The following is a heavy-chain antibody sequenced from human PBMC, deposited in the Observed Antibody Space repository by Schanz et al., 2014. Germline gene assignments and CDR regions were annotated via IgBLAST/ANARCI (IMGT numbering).Heavy chain of an antibody. J-gene: IGHJ4*02. CDR1: GFTFSNHA. CDR2: IGGSGDST. Sequence: EVQLVESGGGVVQPGGSLRLSCAASGFTFSNHALSWVRQAPGKGLEWVSGIGGSGDSTHYADSVKGRFIISRDNAKNTLYLQVNSLRAEDTAVYYCAKHVRSVTGNGYWGQGTLVTVSS. CDR3: AKHVRSVTGNGY. D-gene: IGHD2-21*02. V-gene: IGHV3-23*04.